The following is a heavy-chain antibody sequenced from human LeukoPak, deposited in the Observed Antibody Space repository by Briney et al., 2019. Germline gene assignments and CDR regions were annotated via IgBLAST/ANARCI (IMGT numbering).Heavy chain of an antibody. CDR1: GGTFSSYA. CDR2: IIPIFGTA. D-gene: IGHD5-12*01. CDR3: AGASSGYNSQLYYYYMDV. V-gene: IGHV1-69*05. J-gene: IGHJ6*03. Sequence: GASVKVSCKASGGTFSSYAISWVRQAPGQGLEWMGRIIPIFGTANYAQKFQGRVTITTDESTSTAYMELSSLRSEDTAVYYCAGASSGYNSQLYYYYMDVWGKGTTVTVSS.